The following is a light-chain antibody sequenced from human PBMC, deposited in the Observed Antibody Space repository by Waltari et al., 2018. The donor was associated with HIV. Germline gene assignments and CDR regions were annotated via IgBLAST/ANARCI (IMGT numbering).Light chain of an antibody. Sequence: QSALTQHHTVAGLPGQTVTISCTATSSDICRYVYVYWFQLHPDKAPKLIIYDVGQRPSGVPDRFSGSKSGNTAFLTISGLQAEDEADYYCCSYAGTYTYVFGSGTEVTAL. V-gene: IGLV2-11*01. CDR1: SSDICRYVY. CDR3: CSYAGTYTYV. CDR2: DVG. J-gene: IGLJ1*01.